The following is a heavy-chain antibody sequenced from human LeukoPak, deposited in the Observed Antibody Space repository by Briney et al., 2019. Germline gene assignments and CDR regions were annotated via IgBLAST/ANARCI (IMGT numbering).Heavy chain of an antibody. D-gene: IGHD2-21*01. J-gene: IGHJ3*02. CDR2: ISASSTYI. CDR1: GFTFSSYA. CDR3: ARSCGGDWYPWAFDI. V-gene: IGHV3-21*01. Sequence: GGSLRLSCAASGFTFSSYAMSWVRQAPGKGLEWVSSISASSTYIYYADSLKGRFTISRGNAKNSLYLQMNSLRAEDTAVYYCARSCGGDWYPWAFDIWGQGTMVTVSS.